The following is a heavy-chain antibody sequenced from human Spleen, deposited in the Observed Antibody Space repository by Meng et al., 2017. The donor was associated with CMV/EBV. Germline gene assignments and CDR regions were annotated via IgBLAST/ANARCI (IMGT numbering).Heavy chain of an antibody. CDR2: IGTAGDT. Sequence: GGSLRLSCAASGFTFSSNDMHWVRQTTGKGLEWVSAIGTAGDTYYPGSVKGRFTISRENAKNSFYLQMNSLRAGDTAVYYCARGGGCSSTSCYTHYYYYGMDVWGQGTTVTVSS. D-gene: IGHD2-2*02. V-gene: IGHV3-13*01. J-gene: IGHJ6*02. CDR1: GFTFSSND. CDR3: ARGGGCSSTSCYTHYYYYGMDV.